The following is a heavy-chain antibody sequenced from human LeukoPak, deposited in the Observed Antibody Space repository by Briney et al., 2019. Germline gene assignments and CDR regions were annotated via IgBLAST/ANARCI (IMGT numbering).Heavy chain of an antibody. CDR1: GGSISSYY. D-gene: IGHD3-3*02. J-gene: IGHJ5*02. Sequence: SETLSLTCTVSGGSISSYYWSWIRQPPGKGLEWIGYIYYSGSTNYNPSLKSRVTISVDTSKNQFSLKLSSVTAADTAVYYCARDHDRIFGGTRDGIHNWFDPWGQGTLVTVSS. CDR3: ARDHDRIFGGTRDGIHNWFDP. CDR2: IYYSGST. V-gene: IGHV4-59*01.